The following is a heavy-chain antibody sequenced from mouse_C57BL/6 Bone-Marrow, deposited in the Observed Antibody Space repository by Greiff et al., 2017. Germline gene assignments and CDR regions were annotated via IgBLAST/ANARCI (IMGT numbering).Heavy chain of an antibody. CDR1: GYTFTSYW. CDR2: IDPSASYT. V-gene: IGHV1-59*01. J-gene: IGHJ2*01. Sequence: QVQLQQPGAELVRPGTSVKLSCKASGYTFTSYWMHWVKQRPGQGLEWIGVIDPSASYTNYNQKFKGKATLTVDTSSSTAYMQLSRLTSEDSAVYYCARLRAFDYYGSSFDYWGQGTTLTVSS. CDR3: ARLRAFDYYGSSFDY. D-gene: IGHD1-1*01.